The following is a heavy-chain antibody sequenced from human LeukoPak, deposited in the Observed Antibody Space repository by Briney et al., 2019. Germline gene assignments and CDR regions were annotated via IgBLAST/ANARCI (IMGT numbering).Heavy chain of an antibody. CDR2: IKQDGSEK. Sequence: PGGSLRLSCAASGFTFSSYWMSWVRQAPGKGLEWVANIKQDGSEKYYVGSVKGRFTISRDNAKNSLYLQMNSLGAEDTAVYYCARRGTSSSWAHFDYWGQGTLVTVSS. CDR1: GFTFSSYW. J-gene: IGHJ4*02. V-gene: IGHV3-7*05. D-gene: IGHD6-13*01. CDR3: ARRGTSSSWAHFDY.